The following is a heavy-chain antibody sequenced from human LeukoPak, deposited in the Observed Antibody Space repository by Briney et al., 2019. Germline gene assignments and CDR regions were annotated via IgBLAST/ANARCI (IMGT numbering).Heavy chain of an antibody. D-gene: IGHD2-2*01. V-gene: IGHV1-18*01. CDR2: ISAYNGNT. CDR1: GYTFTSYG. Sequence: GASVKVSCKASGYTFTSYGISWVRQAPGQGLEWMGWISAYNGNTNYAQKLQGRVTVTTDTSTSTAYMELRSLRSDDTAVYYCASHKYCSSTSCYAFDIWGQGTMVTVSS. CDR3: ASHKYCSSTSCYAFDI. J-gene: IGHJ3*02.